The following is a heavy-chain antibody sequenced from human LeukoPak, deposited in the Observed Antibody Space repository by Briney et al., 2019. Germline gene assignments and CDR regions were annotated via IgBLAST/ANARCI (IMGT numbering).Heavy chain of an antibody. Sequence: ASVKVSCNTSGYTFINHGINWVRQAPGQGFEWMGWINTFKGDTKYAQDLQGRVTMSTDTSTSTAYMELRGLRSEDTAVYYCARDRDLLWGVIGFWGQGTLVTVSA. J-gene: IGHJ4*02. D-gene: IGHD3-10*01. CDR2: INTFKGDT. CDR1: GYTFINHG. V-gene: IGHV1-18*04. CDR3: ARDRDLLWGVIGF.